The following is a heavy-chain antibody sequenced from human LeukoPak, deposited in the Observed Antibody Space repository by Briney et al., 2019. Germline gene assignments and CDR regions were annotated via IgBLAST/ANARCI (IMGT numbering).Heavy chain of an antibody. CDR2: IRSKANSFAT. CDR3: ARDEYSHTKYYGMDV. Sequence: GGSLRLSCAASGFTFSDSAMHWVRQASGKGLEWVGRIRSKANSFATSYAASVKGRFTISRDESKSTAYLQMNSLKNEDTAVYYCARDEYSHTKYYGMDVWGQGTTVTVSS. V-gene: IGHV3-73*01. J-gene: IGHJ6*02. CDR1: GFTFSDSA. D-gene: IGHD2-8*01.